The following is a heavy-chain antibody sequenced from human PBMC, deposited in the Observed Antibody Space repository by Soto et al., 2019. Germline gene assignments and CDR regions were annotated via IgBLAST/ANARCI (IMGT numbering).Heavy chain of an antibody. CDR1: GGSVSSGPYS. Sequence: LSLTCAVSGGSVSSGPYSWSWVRQAPGKGLEWIAYMYHSGSTYYNPSLKSRVSISVDKSRNQFSLKLRSVTAADTAVYYCARRRGAFDIWGQGTMVTVSS. V-gene: IGHV4-30-2*01. CDR2: MYHSGST. J-gene: IGHJ3*02. CDR3: ARRRGAFDI.